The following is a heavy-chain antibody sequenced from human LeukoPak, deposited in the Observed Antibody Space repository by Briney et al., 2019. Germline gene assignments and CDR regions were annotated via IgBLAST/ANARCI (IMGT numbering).Heavy chain of an antibody. V-gene: IGHV4-39*01. CDR1: GDSISSSSDY. J-gene: IGHJ4*02. D-gene: IGHD2-2*01. CDR2: ISYSGGT. CDR3: ARHLRGGTVPAVMSDY. Sequence: SETLSLTCSVSGDSISSSSDYWGWIRQPPGKGLEWIGSISYSGGTYYNPSLKGRVTISVDTSKNQFSLKVTSVTAADTATYFSARHLRGGTVPAVMSDYWGQGSLVTVSS.